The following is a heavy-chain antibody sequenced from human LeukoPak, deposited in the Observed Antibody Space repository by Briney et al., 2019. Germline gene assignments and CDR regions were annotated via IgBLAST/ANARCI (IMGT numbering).Heavy chain of an antibody. D-gene: IGHD2-21*02. Sequence: GGSLRLSCAASGFTFSSYAMTWVRQAPGKGLEWVSAISGGGGSTYYAGSVKGRFTISRDNSKNTLYLQMNSLRAEDTAIYYCAKGRVSCAGDCHAGPPGYWGQGTLVTVSS. CDR3: AKGRVSCAGDCHAGPPGY. CDR2: ISGGGGST. V-gene: IGHV3-23*01. CDR1: GFTFSSYA. J-gene: IGHJ4*02.